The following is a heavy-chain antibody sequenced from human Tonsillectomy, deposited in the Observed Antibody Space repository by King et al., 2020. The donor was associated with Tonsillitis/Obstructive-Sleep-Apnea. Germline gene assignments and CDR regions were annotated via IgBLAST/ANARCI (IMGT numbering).Heavy chain of an antibody. D-gene: IGHD4-17*01. J-gene: IGHJ3*02. Sequence: VQLQQWGAGLLKPSETLSLTCAVYGGSFTGYYWTWIRQSPRTGLEWIGEINHGGSTNHNPSLTGRVTVSVDTSKNQCSLNLNSVTAADTAVYYCARGTTETAFDNW. CDR1: GGSFTGYY. V-gene: IGHV4-34*01. CDR3: ARGTTETAFDN. CDR2: INHGGST.